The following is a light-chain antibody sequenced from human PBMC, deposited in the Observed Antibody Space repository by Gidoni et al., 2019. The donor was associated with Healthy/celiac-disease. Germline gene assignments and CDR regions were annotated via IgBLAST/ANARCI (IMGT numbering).Light chain of an antibody. Sequence: DNQMTQSPSSLSASVGDRVTITCRASQSISSYLNWYQQKPGKAPKLLIYAASSLQSGVPSRFSGSGSGTDFTLTISSLQPEDFATYYCQQSYSTPRTCGQXTKVEIK. CDR1: QSISSY. CDR3: QQSYSTPRT. J-gene: IGKJ1*01. V-gene: IGKV1-39*01. CDR2: AAS.